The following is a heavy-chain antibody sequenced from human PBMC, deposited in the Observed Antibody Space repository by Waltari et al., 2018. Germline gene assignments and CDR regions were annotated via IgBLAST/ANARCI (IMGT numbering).Heavy chain of an antibody. CDR2: IYSGGTT. CDR3: VRDGGRLYGPENFHGIDS. CDR1: GDSFSRYY. D-gene: IGHD3-10*01. Sequence: QVVLLESGPGLVKPSETLSLTCTVSGDSFSRYYWGWVRQPAGKTLEWIGRIYSGGTTHYNPSLKSRGTLSVGMSQNQVSLRLTSVTAADTAMYYCVRDGGRLYGPENFHGIDSWGQGTLVTVSS. J-gene: IGHJ4*02. V-gene: IGHV4-4*07.